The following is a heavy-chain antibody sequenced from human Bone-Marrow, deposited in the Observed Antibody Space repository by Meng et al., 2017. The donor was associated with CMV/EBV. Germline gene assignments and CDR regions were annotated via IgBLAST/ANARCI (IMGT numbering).Heavy chain of an antibody. CDR2: IRNEVNSYTT. Sequence: GESPMISCVASGFTFSDHYMKWVRQAPGKGPEWVGLIRNEVNSYTTEYAASVKGRFIISRDDSKTSVYLQMNNLKTEDTAVYYCARVSGHFQPARGYSFYAMDVWGQGTTVTVSS. CDR1: GFTFSDHY. J-gene: IGHJ6*02. V-gene: IGHV3-72*01. CDR3: ARVSGHFQPARGYSFYAMDV. D-gene: IGHD2-21*01.